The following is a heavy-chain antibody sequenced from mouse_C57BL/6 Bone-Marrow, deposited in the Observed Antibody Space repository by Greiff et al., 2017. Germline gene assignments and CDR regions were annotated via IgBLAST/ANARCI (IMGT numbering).Heavy chain of an antibody. CDR3: ARSDYEFAY. J-gene: IGHJ3*01. CDR1: GYAFSSSW. V-gene: IGHV1-82*01. Sequence: VQLQQSGPELVKPGASVKISCKASGYAFSSSWMNWVKQRPGKGLEWIGRIYPGDGDTNYNGKFKGKDTLTADKSSSTAYMQLSSLTSEDSAVYFCARSDYEFAYWGQGTLVTVSA. CDR2: IYPGDGDT. D-gene: IGHD2-4*01.